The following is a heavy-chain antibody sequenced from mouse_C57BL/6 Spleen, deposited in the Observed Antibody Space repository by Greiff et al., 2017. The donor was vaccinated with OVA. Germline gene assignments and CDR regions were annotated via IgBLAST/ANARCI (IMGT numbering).Heavy chain of an antibody. Sequence: EVHLVESGGGLVQPGGSMKLSCAASGFTFSDAWMDWVRQSPEKGLEWVAEIRNKANNHATYYAESVKGRFTISRDDSKSSVYLQMNSLRAEDTGIYYCTRNYYGSTSLYYFDYWGQGTTLTVSS. V-gene: IGHV6-6*01. J-gene: IGHJ2*01. CDR1: GFTFSDAW. CDR3: TRNYYGSTSLYYFDY. D-gene: IGHD1-1*01. CDR2: IRNKANNHAT.